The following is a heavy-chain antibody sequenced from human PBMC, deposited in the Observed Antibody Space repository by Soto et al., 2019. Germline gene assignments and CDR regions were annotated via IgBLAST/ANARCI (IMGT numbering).Heavy chain of an antibody. Sequence: PSETLSLTCAVSGGSISSSNWWSWVRQPPGKGLEWIGEIYHSGSTNYNPSLKSRVTISVDKSKNQFSLKLSSVTAADTAVYYCATTGRMGALAFDIWGQGTMVTVSS. D-gene: IGHD1-26*01. CDR3: ATTGRMGALAFDI. V-gene: IGHV4-4*02. CDR1: GGSISSSNW. J-gene: IGHJ3*02. CDR2: IYHSGST.